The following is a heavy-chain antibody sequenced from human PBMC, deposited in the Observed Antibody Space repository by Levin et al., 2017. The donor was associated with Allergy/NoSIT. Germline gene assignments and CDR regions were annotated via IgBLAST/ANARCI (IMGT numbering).Heavy chain of an antibody. D-gene: IGHD2-2*01. CDR3: TREGLGYCSSTSCPMGGGYYYYGMDV. V-gene: IGHV3-49*04. Sequence: GGSLRLSCTASGFTFGDYAMSWVRQAPGKGLEWVGFIRSKAYGGTTEYAASVKGRFTISRDDSKSIAYLQMNSLKTEDTAVYYCTREGLGYCSSTSCPMGGGYYYYGMDVWGQGTTVTVSS. CDR2: IRSKAYGGTT. J-gene: IGHJ6*02. CDR1: GFTFGDYA.